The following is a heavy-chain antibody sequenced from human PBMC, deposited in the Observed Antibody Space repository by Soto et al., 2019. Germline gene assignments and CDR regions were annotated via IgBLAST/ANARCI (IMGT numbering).Heavy chain of an antibody. V-gene: IGHV1-2*02. CDR2: INPATGAA. CDR3: ARGGGVGVAGSAAFDM. D-gene: IGHD3-3*01. J-gene: IGHJ3*02. Sequence: QLHLVQSGAVVKKPGASVTVSCSASGYPVTAYYMHWVRQAPGRGLEWMGGINPATGAAKYTQTFQGGVTVPRDTSTSTVFMELGGLTSEDTAGFYCARGGGVGVAGSAAFDMWGQGTLVTVSS. CDR1: GYPVTAYY.